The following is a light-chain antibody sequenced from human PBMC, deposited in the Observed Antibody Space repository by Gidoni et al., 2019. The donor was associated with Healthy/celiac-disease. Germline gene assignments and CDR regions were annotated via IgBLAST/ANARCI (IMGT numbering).Light chain of an antibody. Sequence: DIQMTQSPSTLSASVGDRVTITCRASQSISSWLAWYQQKPGKAPKLLIYDASSLESGVPSRSSGSGSWTEFTLTISSLQHDDFATYYCQQYNSYSWTFGQGTKVEIK. J-gene: IGKJ1*01. V-gene: IGKV1-5*01. CDR2: DAS. CDR1: QSISSW. CDR3: QQYNSYSWT.